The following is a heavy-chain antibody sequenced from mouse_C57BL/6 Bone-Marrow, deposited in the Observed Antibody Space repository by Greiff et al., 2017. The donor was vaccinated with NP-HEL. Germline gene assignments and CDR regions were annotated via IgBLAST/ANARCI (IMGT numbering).Heavy chain of an antibody. CDR3: ARGTGNYFDC. CDR2: INPGSGGT. J-gene: IGHJ2*01. CDR1: GYAFTNYL. D-gene: IGHD2-14*01. V-gene: IGHV1-54*01. Sequence: QVQLQQSGAELVRPGTSVKVSCKASGYAFTNYLIEWVKQRPGQGLEWIGVINPGSGGTNYNEKFKGKATLTADKSSSTAYMQLSSLTSEDSAVYFCARGTGNYFDCWGQGTTLTVSS.